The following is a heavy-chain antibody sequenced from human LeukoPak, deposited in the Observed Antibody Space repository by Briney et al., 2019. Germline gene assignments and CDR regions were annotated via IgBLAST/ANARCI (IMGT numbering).Heavy chain of an antibody. CDR3: AKGAFDV. J-gene: IGHJ3*01. V-gene: IGHV3-23*01. Sequence: PGGSLRLSCAASGFNLGRYAMSWVRQAPGRRLEWVSCINTGETTFYADSVKGRFTISRDSSKNNLYLHMTSLRDEDTALYYCAKGAFDVWGQGTVVIVSS. CDR1: GFNLGRYA. CDR2: INTGETT.